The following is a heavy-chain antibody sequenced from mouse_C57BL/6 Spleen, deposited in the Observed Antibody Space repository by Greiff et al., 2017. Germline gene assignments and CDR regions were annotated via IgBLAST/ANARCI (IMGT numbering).Heavy chain of an antibody. J-gene: IGHJ2*01. D-gene: IGHD2-5*01. CDR3: ARDYYSNPCYVDY. V-gene: IGHV3-6*01. Sequence: EVKLMESGPGLVKPSQSLSLTCSVTGYSITSGYYWNWIRQFPGNKLEWMGYISYDGSNNENPSLKNRISITRDTSKNQFFLKLNSVTTENTATYYCARDYYSNPCYVDYWGQGTTLTVSS. CDR1: GYSITSGYY. CDR2: ISYDGSN.